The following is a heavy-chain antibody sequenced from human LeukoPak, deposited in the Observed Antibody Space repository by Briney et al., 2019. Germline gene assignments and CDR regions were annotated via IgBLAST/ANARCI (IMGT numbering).Heavy chain of an antibody. CDR3: ARDRLIAAADDYYYYGMDV. J-gene: IGHJ6*02. CDR1: GGAFSSYA. CDR2: IIPMFGTA. V-gene: IGHV1-69*13. D-gene: IGHD6-13*01. Sequence: VASVKVSCKASGGAFSSYAISWVRQAPGQGLEWVGGIIPMFGTANYAQKFQGRVTITADESTSTAYMELSSLRSEDTAVYYCARDRLIAAADDYYYYGMDVWGQGTTVTVSS.